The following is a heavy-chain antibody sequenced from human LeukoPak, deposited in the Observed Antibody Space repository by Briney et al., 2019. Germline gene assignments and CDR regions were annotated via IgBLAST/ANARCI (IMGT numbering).Heavy chain of an antibody. CDR2: ISGSGGST. CDR1: GFTFSSYA. CDR3: ARVYSSGWLGKYDAFDI. J-gene: IGHJ3*02. V-gene: IGHV3-23*01. D-gene: IGHD6-19*01. Sequence: GGSLRLSCAASGFTFSSYAMSWVRQAPGKGLEWVSAISGSGGSTYYADSVKGRFTIPRDNSKNTLYLQMNSLRAEDTAVYYCARVYSSGWLGKYDAFDIWGQGTMVTVSS.